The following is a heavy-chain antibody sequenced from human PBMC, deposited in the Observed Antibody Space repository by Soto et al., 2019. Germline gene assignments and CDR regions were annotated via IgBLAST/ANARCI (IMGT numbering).Heavy chain of an antibody. CDR2: IYYSGST. CDR3: ARGRQGRITIFGVVIIGYFDY. CDR1: GGSISSGDYY. D-gene: IGHD3-3*01. J-gene: IGHJ4*02. V-gene: IGHV4-30-4*01. Sequence: PSETLSLTCTVSGGSISSGDYYWSWIRQPPGKGLEWIGYIYYSGSTYYNPSLKSRVTISVDTSKNQFSLKLSSVTAADTAVYYCARGRQGRITIFGVVIIGYFDYWGQGTLVTV.